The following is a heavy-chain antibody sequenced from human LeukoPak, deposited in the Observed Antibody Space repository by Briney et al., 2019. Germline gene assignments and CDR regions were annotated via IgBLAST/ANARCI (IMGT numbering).Heavy chain of an antibody. D-gene: IGHD2-8*02. CDR2: INWDSTST. CDR3: ARDLKYCTGGMCYFTAVADS. CDR1: GFIFEHFG. J-gene: IGHJ4*02. Sequence: GSLRPSCATSGFIFEHFGMNWVRQVPGKGLEWVSGINWDSTSTNYVDSVRGRFTISRDNAKNSLYLQMNSLRVEDTAFYYCARDLKYCTGGMCYFTAVADSWGQGTLVTVSS. V-gene: IGHV3-20*04.